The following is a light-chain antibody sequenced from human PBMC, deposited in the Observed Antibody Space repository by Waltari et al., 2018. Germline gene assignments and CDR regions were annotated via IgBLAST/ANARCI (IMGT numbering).Light chain of an antibody. CDR1: QSVTSN. J-gene: IGKJ1*01. Sequence: ETVMTQSPATLSVSPGERATLSCRASQSVTSNLAWYQQKPDQAPRLLIYGASTRATGIPARFSGSGSGTEFTLTISSLQSEDFAVYYCQQYNNWPLAFGQGTKVEIK. V-gene: IGKV3-15*01. CDR3: QQYNNWPLA. CDR2: GAS.